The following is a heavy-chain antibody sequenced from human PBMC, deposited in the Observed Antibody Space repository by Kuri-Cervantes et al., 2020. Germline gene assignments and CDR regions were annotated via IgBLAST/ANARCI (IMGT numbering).Heavy chain of an antibody. D-gene: IGHD3-10*01. V-gene: IGHV1-18*01. CDR3: ARETDSGLGSYSA. Sequence: ASVKVSCKASGYTFTSYGISWVRQAPGQGLEWMGWISAYNGNTNYAQKLQGRVTVTTDTSTSKAYMELRGLRSDNTAIYYCARETDSGLGSYSAWGQGTLVTVSS. CDR1: GYTFTSYG. J-gene: IGHJ5*02. CDR2: ISAYNGNT.